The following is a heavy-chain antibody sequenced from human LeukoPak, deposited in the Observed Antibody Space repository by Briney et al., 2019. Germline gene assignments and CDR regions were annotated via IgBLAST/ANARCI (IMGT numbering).Heavy chain of an antibody. J-gene: IGHJ4*02. D-gene: IGHD6-6*01. CDR3: ATVGRSSRPGY. V-gene: IGHV3-48*03. Sequence: PGGSLRLSCVASGFTFSNSEMNWVRQAPGKGLEWVSYITTGGGTTYYADSVKGRFTISRDNAKNSLYIQMSSLRAEDTATYYCATVGRSSRPGYWGQGALVTVSS. CDR1: GFTFSNSE. CDR2: ITTGGGTT.